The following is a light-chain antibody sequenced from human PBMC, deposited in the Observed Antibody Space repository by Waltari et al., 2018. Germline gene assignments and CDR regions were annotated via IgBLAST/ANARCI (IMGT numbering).Light chain of an antibody. J-gene: IGKJ3*01. Sequence: EIVLTQSPATMPLSPGERAPLSCRASQTVTPSQLAWYQQKPGQAPRLLIYGASTRATGTPDRFSGTGSEADFSLTISGLEPEDFAVYYCQQYGSSIPFTFGPGTKV. CDR3: QQYGSSIPFT. V-gene: IGKV3-20*01. CDR2: GAS. CDR1: QTVTPSQ.